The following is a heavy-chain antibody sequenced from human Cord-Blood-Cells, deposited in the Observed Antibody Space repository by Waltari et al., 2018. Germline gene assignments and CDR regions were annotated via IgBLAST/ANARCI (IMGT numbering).Heavy chain of an antibody. D-gene: IGHD3-10*01. J-gene: IGHJ5*02. V-gene: IGHV4-39*01. CDR1: GGSISSSSYY. Sequence: QLQLQESGPGLVKPSETLSLTCTVSGGSISSSSYYWGWIRQPPGKGLEWIGSIYYRGSTYYNPSLKSRVTISVDTSKNQFSLKLSSVTAADTAVYYCARHRAGPSSWFDPWGQGTLVTVSS. CDR3: ARHRAGPSSWFDP. CDR2: IYYRGST.